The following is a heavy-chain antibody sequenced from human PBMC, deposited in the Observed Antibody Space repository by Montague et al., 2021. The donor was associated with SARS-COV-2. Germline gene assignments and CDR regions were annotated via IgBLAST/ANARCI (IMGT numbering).Heavy chain of an antibody. CDR2: INHSGST. Sequence: SETLSLTCAVYGGSFSGYYWSWIRQPPGEGLEWIGEINHSGSTNYNPSLKSRVTISVDTSKNQFSLKLSSVTAADTAVYYCARGYDYVWGSYRYLHWFDPWSQGTLVTVSS. D-gene: IGHD3-16*02. J-gene: IGHJ5*02. V-gene: IGHV4-34*01. CDR3: ARGYDYVWGSYRYLHWFDP. CDR1: GGSFSGYY.